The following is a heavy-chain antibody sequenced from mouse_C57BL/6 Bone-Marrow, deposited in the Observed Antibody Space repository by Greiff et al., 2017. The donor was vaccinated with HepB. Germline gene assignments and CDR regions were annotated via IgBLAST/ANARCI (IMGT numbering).Heavy chain of an antibody. D-gene: IGHD2-5*01. CDR2: ISNGGGST. V-gene: IGHV5-12*01. Sequence: EVMLVESGGGLVQPGGSLKLSCAASGFTFSDYYMYWVRQTPEKRLEWVAYISNGGGSTYYPDTVKGRFTISRDNAKNTLYLQMSRLKSEDTAMYYCARRIGYSNYVYAMDYWGQGTSVTVSS. CDR1: GFTFSDYY. CDR3: ARRIGYSNYVYAMDY. J-gene: IGHJ4*01.